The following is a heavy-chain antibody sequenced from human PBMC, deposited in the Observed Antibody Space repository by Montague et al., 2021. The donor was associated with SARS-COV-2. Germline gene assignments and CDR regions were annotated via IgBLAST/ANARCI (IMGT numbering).Heavy chain of an antibody. J-gene: IGHJ4*02. CDR2: IYWNGDK. CDR3: AHRGMIRGLIFDY. CDR1: GISLRSDDEG. V-gene: IGHV2-5*01. Sequence: VKPTQTLTLTCTFSGISLRSDDEGVAWIRQSPGQALEWLAVIYWNGDKRYSPSLQGTLTITKYTSENRVVLTMTNMDPVDTATYYCAHRGMIRGLIFDYWGQGTLVTVSS. D-gene: IGHD3/OR15-3a*01.